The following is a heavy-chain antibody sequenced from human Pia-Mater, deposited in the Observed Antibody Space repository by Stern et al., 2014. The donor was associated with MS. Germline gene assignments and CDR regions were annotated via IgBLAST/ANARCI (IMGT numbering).Heavy chain of an antibody. CDR3: ARDRRYYDSSGYPNWFDP. J-gene: IGHJ5*02. Sequence: EVQLVESGGGLVQPGGSLRLSCAASGFTFSSYSMNWVRQAPGKGLERVSYISSSSSTIYYADSVKGRFTISRDNAKNSLYLQMNSLRDEDTAVYYCARDRRYYDSSGYPNWFDPWGQGTLVTVSS. D-gene: IGHD3-22*01. CDR2: ISSSSSTI. CDR1: GFTFSSYS. V-gene: IGHV3-48*02.